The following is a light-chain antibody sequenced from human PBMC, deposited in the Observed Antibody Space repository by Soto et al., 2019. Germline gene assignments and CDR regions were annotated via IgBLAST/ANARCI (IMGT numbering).Light chain of an antibody. J-gene: IGKJ1*01. V-gene: IGKV1-5*03. CDR3: QQYNSYPT. CDR2: KAS. CDR1: QSISSW. Sequence: DIQMTQSPSTLSASVGDRVTITCRASQSISSWLAWYQQKQGKAPKLLIYKASSLESGVPSRFSGSGSGTEFTLTISSLQPDDFATYYCQQYNSYPTFGQGTKVEIK.